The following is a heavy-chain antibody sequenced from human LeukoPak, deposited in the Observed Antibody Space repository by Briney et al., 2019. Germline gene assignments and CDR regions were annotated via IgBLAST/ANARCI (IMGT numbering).Heavy chain of an antibody. J-gene: IGHJ4*02. D-gene: IGHD6-19*01. CDR1: GFTFGDYA. V-gene: IGHV3-49*04. Sequence: GGSLRLSCTASGFTFGDYAMNWVRQAPGKGLEWVGFIRSKAYGGTTEYAASVKGRFTISRDDSKSIAYLQMNSLKTEDTAVYYCTRVIGLIAVRFDYWGQGTLVTVSS. CDR2: IRSKAYGGTT. CDR3: TRVIGLIAVRFDY.